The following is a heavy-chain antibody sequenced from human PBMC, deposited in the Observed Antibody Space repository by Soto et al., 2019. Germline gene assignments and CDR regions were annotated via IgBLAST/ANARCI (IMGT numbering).Heavy chain of an antibody. Sequence: GGSLRLSCTASGFTFDDYAMHWFRQGPGRGLEWVSGITWNIGKIAYADSVKGRFTIARDDDNNSLYLQMNSLRPEDTALYYCVKDSYADFHRVLPTAEYFFDYWGHGTLVTASS. J-gene: IGHJ4*01. CDR1: GFTFDDYA. CDR3: VKDSYADFHRVLPTAEYFFDY. D-gene: IGHD2-2*01. V-gene: IGHV3-9*01. CDR2: ITWNIGKI.